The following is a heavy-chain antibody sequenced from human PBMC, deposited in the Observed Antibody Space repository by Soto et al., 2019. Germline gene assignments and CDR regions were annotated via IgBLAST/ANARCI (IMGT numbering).Heavy chain of an antibody. CDR1: GYTFTSYG. CDR2: ISAYNGNT. V-gene: IGHV1-18*04. J-gene: IGHJ5*02. CDR3: ARDLKYYYDSSGYYPNWFDP. Sequence: GASVKVSCKASGYTFTSYGISWVRQAPGQGLEWMGWISAYNGNTNYAQKLQGRVTMTTDTSTSTAYMELRSLRSDDTAVYYCARDLKYYYDSSGYYPNWFDPWGQGTLVTVSA. D-gene: IGHD3-22*01.